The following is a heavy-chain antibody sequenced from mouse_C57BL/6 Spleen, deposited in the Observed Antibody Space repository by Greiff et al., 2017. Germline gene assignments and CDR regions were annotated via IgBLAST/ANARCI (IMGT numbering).Heavy chain of an antibody. CDR2: IYPGDGDT. J-gene: IGHJ2*01. D-gene: IGHD1-1*01. Sequence: QVQLKQSGAELVKPGASVKISCKASGYAFSSYWMNWVKQRPGKGLEWIGQIYPGDGDTNYNGKFKGKATLTADKSSSTAYMQLSSLTSEDSAVYFCARRTTVVAYYFDYWGQGTTLTVSS. CDR3: ARRTTVVAYYFDY. V-gene: IGHV1-80*01. CDR1: GYAFSSYW.